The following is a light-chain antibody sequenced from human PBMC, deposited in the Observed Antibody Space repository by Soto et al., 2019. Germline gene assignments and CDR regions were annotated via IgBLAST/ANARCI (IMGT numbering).Light chain of an antibody. Sequence: DIQLTQSPATLSSSVGDSVTITCRASQSIDTWLAWHQQKPGKAPKLLIYDASTMESGVPSRFSGSGSGTEFTLTISSLQPEDVATYYCQKYNSAPRTFGQGTKVDIK. V-gene: IGKV1-5*01. CDR2: DAS. J-gene: IGKJ1*01. CDR1: QSIDTW. CDR3: QKYNSAPRT.